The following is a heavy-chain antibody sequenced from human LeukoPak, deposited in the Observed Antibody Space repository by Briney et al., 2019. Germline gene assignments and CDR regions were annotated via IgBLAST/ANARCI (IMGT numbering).Heavy chain of an antibody. V-gene: IGHV3-23*01. D-gene: IGHD2-2*03. CDR2: IGGSGTGT. CDR3: AKDSHWILFDD. J-gene: IGHJ4*02. Sequence: GGSLRLSCSASGFTFTTYGMNWVRQAPGKGLEWVSGIGGSGTGTYYADSVKGRFTISRDNSKNTLDLQMNSLRDEDTAVYYCAKDSHWILFDDWGQGTLVTVSS. CDR1: GFTFTTYG.